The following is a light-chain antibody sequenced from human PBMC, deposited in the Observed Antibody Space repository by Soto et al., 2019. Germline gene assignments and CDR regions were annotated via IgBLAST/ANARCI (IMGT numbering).Light chain of an antibody. CDR1: QSVSNNY. J-gene: IGKJ1*01. Sequence: VLTQSPGTLSLYTGERATLSCRASQSVSNNYLAWYQQKPGQAPRLLIYGASTRATGIPDRFSGSGSGTDFTLTISRLEPEDSAVYYCQQYGSSPTWTFGQRTKVDI. V-gene: IGKV3-20*01. CDR3: QQYGSSPTWT. CDR2: GAS.